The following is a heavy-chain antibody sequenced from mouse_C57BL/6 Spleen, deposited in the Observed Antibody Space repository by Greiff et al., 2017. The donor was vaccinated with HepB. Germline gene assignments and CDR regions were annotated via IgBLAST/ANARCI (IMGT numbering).Heavy chain of an antibody. CDR1: GYAFTNYL. V-gene: IGHV1-54*01. J-gene: IGHJ2*01. CDR2: INPGSGGT. D-gene: IGHD1-1*01. CDR3: ARQGYYGSSHFDY. Sequence: QVQLQQSGAELVRPGTSVKVSCKASGYAFTNYLIEWVKQRPGQGLEWIGVINPGSGGTNYNEKFKGKATLTADKSSSTAYMQLSSLTSEDSAVYFCARQGYYGSSHFDYWGQGTTLTVSS.